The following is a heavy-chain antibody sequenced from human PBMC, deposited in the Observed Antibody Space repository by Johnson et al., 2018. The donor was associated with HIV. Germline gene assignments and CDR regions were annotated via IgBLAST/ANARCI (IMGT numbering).Heavy chain of an antibody. CDR1: GFTFSTYW. D-gene: IGHD3-3*01. Sequence: VQLVESGGGVVQPGRSLRVSCAASGFTFSTYWMSWVRQAPGKGLEWVAVIWYDGSNKYYADSVKGRLTISRDNSKNTLYLQMNSLRAEDTAVYYCAKGERYYNFWSGYHDAFAIWGRGTMVTVSS. V-gene: IGHV3-33*06. CDR3: AKGERYYNFWSGYHDAFAI. J-gene: IGHJ3*02. CDR2: IWYDGSNK.